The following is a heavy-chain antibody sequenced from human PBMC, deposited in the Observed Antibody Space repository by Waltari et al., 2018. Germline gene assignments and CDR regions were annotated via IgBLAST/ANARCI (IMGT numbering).Heavy chain of an antibody. CDR1: GFVFGNQW. V-gene: IGHV3-7*01. J-gene: IGHJ6*02. CDR3: ARILCDGSKCYNGLDV. CDR2: IKQDGTEK. D-gene: IGHD3-10*01. Sequence: VQLVESGGGVIQSGGSLRLCGEASGFVFGNQWMGWVRQAPGKGLEWVANIKQDGTEKIYVNSVKGRFTILRDNAKNSLFLQMNSLRADDTGVYYCARILCDGSKCYNGLDVWGQGTAVTVSS.